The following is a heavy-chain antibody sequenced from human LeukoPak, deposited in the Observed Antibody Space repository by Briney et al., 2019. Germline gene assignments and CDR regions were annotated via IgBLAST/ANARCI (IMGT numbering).Heavy chain of an antibody. CDR2: ISSSGSTI. D-gene: IGHD2-2*01. V-gene: IGHV3-48*03. CDR1: GFTFSSYE. CDR3: ARDGEGYCSSTSCYASGPSWFDP. J-gene: IGHJ5*02. Sequence: GGSLRLSCAASGFTFSSYEMNWVRQAPGKGVEGVSYISSSGSTIYYADSVKGRFTISRDNAKNSLYLQMNSLRAEDTAVYYCARDGEGYCSSTSCYASGPSWFDPWGQGTLVTVSS.